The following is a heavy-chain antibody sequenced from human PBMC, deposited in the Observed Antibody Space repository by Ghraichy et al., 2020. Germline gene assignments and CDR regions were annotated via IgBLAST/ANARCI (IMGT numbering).Heavy chain of an antibody. CDR2: IYYSGST. J-gene: IGHJ3*02. CDR1: GGSISSYY. Sequence: SETLSLTCTVSGGSISSYYWSWIRQPPGKGLEWIGYIYYSGSTNYNPSLKRRVTISVDTSKNQFSLKLSSVTAADTSVYYCARVQLERPGAFDIWGQGTMVTVSS. CDR3: ARVQLERPGAFDI. D-gene: IGHD1-1*01. V-gene: IGHV4-59*01.